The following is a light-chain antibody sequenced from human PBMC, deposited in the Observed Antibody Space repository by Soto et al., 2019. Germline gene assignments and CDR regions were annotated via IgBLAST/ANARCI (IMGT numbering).Light chain of an antibody. J-gene: IGLJ1*01. Sequence: SALSQPASVSVSPGQAITISYTGTSSDIGAYNYVSWYQQYPGKAPKLMIYGVTNRPSGVSNRFSGSKTGNTASLTISGLQAEDEADYYCFSHRSGDSHVFGTGPKVTVL. CDR3: FSHRSGDSHV. CDR2: GVT. CDR1: SSDIGAYNY. V-gene: IGLV2-14*01.